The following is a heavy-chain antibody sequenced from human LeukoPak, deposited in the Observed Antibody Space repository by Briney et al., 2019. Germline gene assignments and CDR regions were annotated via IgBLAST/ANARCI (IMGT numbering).Heavy chain of an antibody. CDR2: INPNSGGT. J-gene: IGHJ4*02. D-gene: IGHD6-13*01. CDR1: GYTFNGYY. V-gene: IGHV1-2*02. CDR3: ARRYTNSWYDTDY. Sequence: ASVKVSCKASGYTFNGYYIHWVRQAPGQGLEWMGWINPNSGGTHYAQKFQGTVTMTRDTSVSTAYMELSRLGSDDTAIYYCARRYTNSWYDTDYWGQGALVTVSS.